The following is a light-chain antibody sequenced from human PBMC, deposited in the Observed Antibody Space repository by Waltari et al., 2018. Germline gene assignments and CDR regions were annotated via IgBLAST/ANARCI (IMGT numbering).Light chain of an antibody. J-gene: IGLJ7*01. CDR2: EDD. Sequence: QSVLTQPPSVSAAPGQRVTISCSGGSSNIGNNYVSWYRQFPGTAPKLLMYEDDDRPSGIPGRFSGSKAGTSATLDITGLQAGDEADYYCGTWDSSLSGAVFGGGTHLTVL. CDR1: SSNIGNNY. V-gene: IGLV1-51*02. CDR3: GTWDSSLSGAV.